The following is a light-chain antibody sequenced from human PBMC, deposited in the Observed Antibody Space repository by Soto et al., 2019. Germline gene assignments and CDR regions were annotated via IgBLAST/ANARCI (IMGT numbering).Light chain of an antibody. J-gene: IGKJ1*01. CDR1: QSLSSG. Sequence: EIVLTQSRCTLSLSPGERASLSCRGSQSLSSGLAWYQQKPGQAPRLLIYGASNRATGIPDRFSGSGSGTDFTLTISRLEPEDFALYYCQQYGSSGTFGQATKVDIK. V-gene: IGKV3-20*01. CDR3: QQYGSSGT. CDR2: GAS.